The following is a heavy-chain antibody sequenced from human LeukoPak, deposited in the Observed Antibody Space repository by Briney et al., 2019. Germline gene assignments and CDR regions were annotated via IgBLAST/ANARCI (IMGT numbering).Heavy chain of an antibody. J-gene: IGHJ4*02. D-gene: IGHD2-2*01. CDR3: ARVQSAYCSSSSCYGGYFDY. CDR1: GYTFTSYA. CDR2: INAGNGNT. Sequence: ASVKVSCKASGYTFTSYAMHWVRQAPGQRPEWMGWINAGNGNTKYSQKFQGRVTITRDTSASAAYMELSSLRPEDTAVYYCARVQSAYCSSSSCYGGYFDYWGQGTLVTVSS. V-gene: IGHV1-3*01.